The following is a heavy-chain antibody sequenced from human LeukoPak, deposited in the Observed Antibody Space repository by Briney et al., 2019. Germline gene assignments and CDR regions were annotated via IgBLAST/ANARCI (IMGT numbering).Heavy chain of an antibody. Sequence: PGGSLRLSCAASVFIFRNYNMNWVRQAPGKGLEWVASINTRGDYIYYADSVKGRFTISRDNAKNSLYLQMNNLRAEDTAVYYCARDYDDTLTGHYSPYYYYYMDVWGKGTTVTVSS. CDR1: VFIFRNYN. CDR3: ARDYDDTLTGHYSPYYYYYMDV. J-gene: IGHJ6*03. CDR2: INTRGDYI. D-gene: IGHD3-9*01. V-gene: IGHV3-21*01.